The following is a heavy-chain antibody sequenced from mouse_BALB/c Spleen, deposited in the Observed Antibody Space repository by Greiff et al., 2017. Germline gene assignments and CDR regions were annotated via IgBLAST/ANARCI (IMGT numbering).Heavy chain of an antibody. V-gene: IGHV5-6-4*01. D-gene: IGHD2-14*01. CDR3: TREREVRNYFDY. CDR1: GFTFSSYT. CDR2: ISSGGSYT. Sequence: EVMLVESGGGLVKPGGSLKLSCAASGFTFSSYTMSWVRQTPEKRLEWVATISSGGSYTYYPDSVKGRFTISRDNAKNTLYLQMSSLKSEDTAMYYCTREREVRNYFDYWGQGTTLTVSS. J-gene: IGHJ2*01.